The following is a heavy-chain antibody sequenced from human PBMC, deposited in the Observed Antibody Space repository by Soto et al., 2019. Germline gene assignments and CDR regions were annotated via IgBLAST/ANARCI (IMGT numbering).Heavy chain of an antibody. CDR3: AKDRLSVQLEPEKVYYYYGMDV. V-gene: IGHV3-30*18. D-gene: IGHD1-1*01. Sequence: HPGGSLRLSCAASGFTFSSYGMHWVRRAPGKGLEWVAVISYDGSNKYYADSVKGRFTISRDNSKNTLYLQMNSLRAEDTAVYYCAKDRLSVQLEPEKVYYYYGMDVWGQGTTVTVSS. CDR2: ISYDGSNK. J-gene: IGHJ6*02. CDR1: GFTFSSYG.